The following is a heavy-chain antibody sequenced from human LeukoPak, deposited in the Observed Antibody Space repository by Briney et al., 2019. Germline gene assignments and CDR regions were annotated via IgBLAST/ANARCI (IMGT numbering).Heavy chain of an antibody. J-gene: IGHJ6*02. V-gene: IGHV3-53*04. CDR2: IYSGGST. D-gene: IGHD4-11*01. CDR3: ARERLHGYYYYGMDV. CDR1: GFTFSYHW. Sequence: GGSLTLSCAASGFTFSYHWMTWVRQAPGKGLEWVSVIYSGGSTYYADSVKGRFTISRHNSKNTLYLQMNSLRAEDTAVYYCARERLHGYYYYGMDVWGQGTTVTVSS.